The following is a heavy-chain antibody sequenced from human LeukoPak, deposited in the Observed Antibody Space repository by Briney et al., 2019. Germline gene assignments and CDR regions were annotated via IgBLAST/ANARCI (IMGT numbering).Heavy chain of an antibody. CDR2: TAGSGISK. V-gene: IGHV3-23*01. CDR1: GFTFSSYA. D-gene: IGHD3-22*01. J-gene: IGHJ4*02. CDR3: ARLPTFYYDSSGYHYDY. Sequence: GGSLRLSCAASGFTFSSYAMSWVRQAPGRGLEWASSTAGSGISKDYADSVKGRFTISKDKSKNTLYLQMDNLRAEDTGVYFCARLPTFYYDSSGYHYDYWGQGTLVTVSS.